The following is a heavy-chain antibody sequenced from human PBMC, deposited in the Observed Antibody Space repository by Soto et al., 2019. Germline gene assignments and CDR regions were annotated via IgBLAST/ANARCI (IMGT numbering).Heavy chain of an antibody. D-gene: IGHD3-3*01. CDR2: ISYDGSNK. CDR1: RLSFRSYS. CDR3: ARDITYYDFWSGPTTYYYYYGMDV. Sequence: RFLRLSRVDTRLSFRSYSMHWVPQAPGTGMDWVADISYDGSNKYYADSVKGRFTISRDNSKNTLYLQMNSLRDEDTAVYYCARDITYYDFWSGPTTYYYYYGMDVWGQGTTVTVSS. V-gene: IGHV3-30-3*01. J-gene: IGHJ6*02.